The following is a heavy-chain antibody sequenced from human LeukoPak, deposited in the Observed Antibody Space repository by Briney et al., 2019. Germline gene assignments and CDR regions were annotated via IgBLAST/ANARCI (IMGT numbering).Heavy chain of an antibody. Sequence: GGSPRLSCAASGFTFSSYGMHWVRQAPGKGLEWVAVIWYDGSNKYYADSVKGRFTISRDNSKNTLYLQVNSLRAEDTAVYYCARDLYYGSGSPDYWGQGTPVTVSS. V-gene: IGHV3-33*01. J-gene: IGHJ4*02. CDR3: ARDLYYGSGSPDY. CDR2: IWYDGSNK. CDR1: GFTFSSYG. D-gene: IGHD3-10*01.